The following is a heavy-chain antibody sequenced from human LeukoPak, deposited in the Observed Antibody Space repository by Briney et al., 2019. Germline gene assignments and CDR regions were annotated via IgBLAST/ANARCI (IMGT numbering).Heavy chain of an antibody. Sequence: GGSLRLSCAASGFTFSSYAMSWVRQAPGKGLEWVSAISGSGGSTYYADSVKGRFTISRDNAKNSLYLQMNSLRAEDTAVYYCACRRGLPNNWFDPWGQGTLVTVSS. J-gene: IGHJ5*02. V-gene: IGHV3-23*01. D-gene: IGHD5-12*01. CDR3: ACRRGLPNNWFDP. CDR1: GFTFSSYA. CDR2: ISGSGGST.